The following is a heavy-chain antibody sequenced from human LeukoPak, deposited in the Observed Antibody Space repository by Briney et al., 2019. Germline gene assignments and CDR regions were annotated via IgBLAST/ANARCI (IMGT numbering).Heavy chain of an antibody. CDR2: IYPGDSDT. V-gene: IGHV5-51*01. D-gene: IGHD3-22*01. CDR3: ARPYYYDSSGHYYFDY. J-gene: IGHJ4*02. Sequence: GESLKISCKGSGYSFTSYWIGWVRQMPGKGLEWMGIIYPGDSDTRYSPSFQGQVTISADKSISTAYLQWSSLKASDTAMYYCARPYYYDSSGHYYFDYWGQGTLVTVYS. CDR1: GYSFTSYW.